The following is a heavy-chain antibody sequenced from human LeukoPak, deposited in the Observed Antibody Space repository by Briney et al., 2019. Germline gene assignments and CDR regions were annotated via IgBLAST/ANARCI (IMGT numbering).Heavy chain of an antibody. Sequence: GGSLRLSCAASGFTFSNYAMSWVRQAPGKGLEWVSAISGSGGSTYYADSVKGRFSISRDNSKNTLYLQMNSLRAEDTAVYYCAKRAIDILTGYSYYFDYWGQGTLVTVSS. J-gene: IGHJ4*02. CDR1: GFTFSNYA. V-gene: IGHV3-23*01. D-gene: IGHD3-9*01. CDR2: ISGSGGST. CDR3: AKRAIDILTGYSYYFDY.